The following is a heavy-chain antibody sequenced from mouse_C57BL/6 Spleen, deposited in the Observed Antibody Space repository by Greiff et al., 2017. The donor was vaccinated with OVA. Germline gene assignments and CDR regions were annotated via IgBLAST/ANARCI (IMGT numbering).Heavy chain of an antibody. CDR2: IFPGSGST. CDR1: GYTLTDSY. V-gene: IGHV1-75*01. Sequence: VKLVESGPELVKPGASVKISCKASGYTLTDSYINWVKQRPGQGLEWIGWIFPGSGSTYYNEKFKGKATLTVDKSSSTAYMLLSSLTSEDSAVYFCAREGVMDYWGQGTSVTVSS. CDR3: AREGVMDY. J-gene: IGHJ4*01.